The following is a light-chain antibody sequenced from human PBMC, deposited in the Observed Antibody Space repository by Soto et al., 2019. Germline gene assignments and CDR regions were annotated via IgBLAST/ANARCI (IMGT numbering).Light chain of an antibody. J-gene: IGKJ1*01. CDR2: GAS. Sequence: EIVVTPSPAPPSVSPVERAPPSCRASQSVSSNLAWYQQKPGQAPRLLIYGASTRATGIPARFSGSGSGTEFTLTISSLQSEDFAVYYCQQYNNWPRTFGQGTKVDIK. CDR3: QQYNNWPRT. V-gene: IGKV3-15*01. CDR1: QSVSSN.